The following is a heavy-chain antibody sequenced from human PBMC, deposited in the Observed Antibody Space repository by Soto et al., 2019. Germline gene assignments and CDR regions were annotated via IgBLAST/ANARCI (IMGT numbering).Heavy chain of an antibody. V-gene: IGHV3-74*01. CDR2: INSDGSST. D-gene: IGHD5-12*01. CDR3: ASGYTRKDYYGMDV. Sequence: PGGSLRLSCAASGFTFSSYWMHWVRQAPGKGLVWVSRINSDGSSTSYADSVKGRFTISRDNAKNTLYLQMNSLRAEDTAVYYCASGYTRKDYYGMDVWGQGTTVTSP. J-gene: IGHJ6*02. CDR1: GFTFSSYW.